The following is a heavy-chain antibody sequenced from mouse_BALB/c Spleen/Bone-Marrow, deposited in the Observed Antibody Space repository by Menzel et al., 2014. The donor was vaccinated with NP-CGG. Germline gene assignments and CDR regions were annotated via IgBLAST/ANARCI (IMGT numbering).Heavy chain of an antibody. CDR2: IFPGTGTT. J-gene: IGHJ2*01. CDR1: GYTFTSYW. V-gene: IGHV1S132*01. CDR3: ASRDSSGYVPDY. Sequence: QVQPQQSGAELVKPGASVKLSCKTSGYTFTSYWIQWVKQRPGQGLGWIGEIFPGTGTTYYNEKFKGKATLTIDTSSSTAYMQLSSLTSKDSAVYFCASRDSSGYVPDYWGQGTTLTVSS. D-gene: IGHD3-2*01.